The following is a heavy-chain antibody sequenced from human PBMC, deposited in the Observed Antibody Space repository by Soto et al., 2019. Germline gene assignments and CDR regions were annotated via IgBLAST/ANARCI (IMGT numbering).Heavy chain of an antibody. CDR3: ARGRGSSGWYRGDHYGMDV. V-gene: IGHV3-53*01. CDR2: IYSGGST. J-gene: IGHJ6*02. Sequence: LRLSCAASGFTVSSNYMSWVRQAPGKGLEWVSVIYSGGSTYYADSVKGRFTISRDNSKNTLYLQMNSLRAEDTAVYYCARGRGSSGWYRGDHYGMDVWGQGTTVTVSS. CDR1: GFTVSSNY. D-gene: IGHD6-19*01.